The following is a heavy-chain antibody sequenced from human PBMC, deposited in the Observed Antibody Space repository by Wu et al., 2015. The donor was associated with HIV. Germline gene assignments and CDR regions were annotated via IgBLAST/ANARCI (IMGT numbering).Heavy chain of an antibody. Sequence: QVQLVQSGAEVKKPGASVKISCKASGYTFTSYYLHWVRQAPGQGLEWMGIINPSGGSPSYAQKFQGRVTMTRDTSTSTVYMELSSLRSEDTAVYYCASAYYGSGSYPTFYYYYAMDVWAKGPRSPSP. CDR3: ASAYYGSGSYPTFYYYYAMDV. V-gene: IGHV1-46*01. J-gene: IGHJ6*02. CDR1: GYTFTSYY. CDR2: INPSGGSP. D-gene: IGHD3-10*01.